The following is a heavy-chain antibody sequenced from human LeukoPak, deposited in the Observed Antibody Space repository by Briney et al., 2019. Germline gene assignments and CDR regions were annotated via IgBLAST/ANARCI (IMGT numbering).Heavy chain of an antibody. CDR1: GFTFSNYD. V-gene: IGHV3-21*01. J-gene: IGHJ4*02. Sequence: GGSLRLSCAVSGFTFSNYDMNWVRQAPEKGLEWVSTISGSGGGTYYADSVKGRFTISRDNAKNSLSLQMNSLKVEDTAVYYCARDHNGPYTFDYWGQGTLVTVSS. CDR2: ISGSGGGT. CDR3: ARDHNGPYTFDY. D-gene: IGHD2-2*02.